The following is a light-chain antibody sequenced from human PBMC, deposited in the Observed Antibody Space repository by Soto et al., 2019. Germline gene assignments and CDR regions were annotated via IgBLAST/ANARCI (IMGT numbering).Light chain of an antibody. J-gene: IGKJ4*01. V-gene: IGKV3-11*01. Sequence: EIVLTQSPATRSLSPGERATLSCRASQSVNIYLAWYQQKPGQAPRLLIYDASNRATGIPARFSGSGSGTDFTLTISSLEPEDIAVYYCQQRSNWRVTFGGGTKADIK. CDR2: DAS. CDR1: QSVNIY. CDR3: QQRSNWRVT.